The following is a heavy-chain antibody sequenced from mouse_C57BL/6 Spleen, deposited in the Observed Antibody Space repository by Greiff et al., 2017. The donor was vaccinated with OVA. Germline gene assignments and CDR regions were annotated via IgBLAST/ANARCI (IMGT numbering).Heavy chain of an antibody. CDR2: IDPSDSET. CDR3: ARLGDYDPNWYFDV. J-gene: IGHJ1*03. Sequence: VQLQQPGAELVRPGSSVKLSCKASGYTFTSYWMHWVKQRPIQGLEWIGNIDPSDSETHYNQKFKDKATLTVDKSSSTAYMQLSSLTSEDSAVYYCARLGDYDPNWYFDVWGTGTTVTVSS. CDR1: GYTFTSYW. D-gene: IGHD2-4*01. V-gene: IGHV1-52*01.